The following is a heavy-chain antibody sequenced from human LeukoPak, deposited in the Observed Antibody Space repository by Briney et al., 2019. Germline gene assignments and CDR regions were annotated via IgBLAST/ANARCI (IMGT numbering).Heavy chain of an antibody. Sequence: GGSLRLSCAASGFTFSSYGMHWVRQAPGKGLEWVAVIWYDGSNKYYADSVKGRFTISRDNSKNTLYLQMNSLRAEDTAVYYCARDRVSGSSWWFDPWGQGTLVTVSS. V-gene: IGHV3-33*01. D-gene: IGHD6-13*01. CDR1: GFTFSSYG. CDR2: IWYDGSNK. J-gene: IGHJ5*02. CDR3: ARDRVSGSSWWFDP.